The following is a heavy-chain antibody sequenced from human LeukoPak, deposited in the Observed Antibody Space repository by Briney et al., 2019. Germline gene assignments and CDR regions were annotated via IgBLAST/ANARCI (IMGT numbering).Heavy chain of an antibody. CDR3: ASKYSSSWDGDY. CDR2: ISTSGSTI. V-gene: IGHV3-11*04. D-gene: IGHD6-13*01. J-gene: IGHJ4*02. Sequence: GGSLRLSCAATGFTFRDYYMSWIRQAPGKGLEWVSCISTSGSTIYYADSVKGRFTISRDNAKKALYLQMNSLRAEDTAVYYCASKYSSSWDGDYWGQGTLVSVSS. CDR1: GFTFRDYY.